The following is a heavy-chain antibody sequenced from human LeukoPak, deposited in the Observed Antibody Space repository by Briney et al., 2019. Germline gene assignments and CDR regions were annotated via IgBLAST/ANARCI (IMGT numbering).Heavy chain of an antibody. CDR2: ISDNGGTT. CDR1: GFTFCNYA. Sequence: GGSLRLSCAASGFTFCNYAMHWVRQAPGKGLEYVSAISDNGGTTYYTNSVKGRFTISRDNSRNTLYLQMGSLRAEDMAVYYCATNGLDYWGQGTLVTVSS. D-gene: IGHD4/OR15-4a*01. V-gene: IGHV3-64*01. J-gene: IGHJ4*02. CDR3: ATNGLDY.